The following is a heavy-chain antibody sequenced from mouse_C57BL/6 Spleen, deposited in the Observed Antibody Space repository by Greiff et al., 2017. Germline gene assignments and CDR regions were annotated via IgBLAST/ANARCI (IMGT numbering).Heavy chain of an antibody. CDR2: IYPGDGDT. D-gene: IGHD1-1*01. Sequence: QVQLQQSGAELVKPGASVKISCKASGYAFSSYWMNWVKQRPGKGLEWIGQIYPGDGDTNYNGKFKGKATLTADKSSSTAYMQRSSLTSEDSAVYFCARRDTTVDFDYWGQGTTLTVSS. J-gene: IGHJ2*01. V-gene: IGHV1-80*01. CDR1: GYAFSSYW. CDR3: ARRDTTVDFDY.